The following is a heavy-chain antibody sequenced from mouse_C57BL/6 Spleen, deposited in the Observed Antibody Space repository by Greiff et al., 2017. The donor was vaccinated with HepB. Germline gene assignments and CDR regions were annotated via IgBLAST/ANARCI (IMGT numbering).Heavy chain of an antibody. CDR2: ISYSGST. J-gene: IGHJ1*03. D-gene: IGHD1-1*01. V-gene: IGHV3-1*01. CDR3: ARYTTVEGYFDV. Sequence: VQLKESGPGMVKPSQSLSLTCTVTGYSITSGYDWHWIRHFPGNKLEWMGYISYSGSTNYNPSLKSRISITHDTSKNHFFLKLNSVTTEDTATYYCARYTTVEGYFDVWGTGTTVTVS. CDR1: GYSITSGYD.